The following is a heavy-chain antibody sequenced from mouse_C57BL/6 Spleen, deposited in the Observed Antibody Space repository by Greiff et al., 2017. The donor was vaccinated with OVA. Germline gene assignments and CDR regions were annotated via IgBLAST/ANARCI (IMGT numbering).Heavy chain of an antibody. D-gene: IGHD1-1*01. CDR1: GFTFSSYA. V-gene: IGHV5-9-1*02. CDR2: ISSGGDYI. Sequence: EVQRVESGEGLVKPGGSLKLSCAASGFTFSSYAMSWVRQTPEKRLEWVAYISSGGDYIYYADTVKGRFTISRDNARNTLYLQMSSLKSEDTAMYYCTRDSSSHWYFDVWGTGTTVTVSS. CDR3: TRDSSSHWYFDV. J-gene: IGHJ1*03.